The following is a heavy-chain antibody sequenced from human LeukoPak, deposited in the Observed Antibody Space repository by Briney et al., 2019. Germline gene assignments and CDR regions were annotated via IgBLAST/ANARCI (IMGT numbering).Heavy chain of an antibody. CDR1: GVIFTRYA. J-gene: IGHJ4*02. Sequence: ASVKVSCKASGVIFTRYAISWVRQAPGQGLEWMGGIIPIFNAPSYAQEFQGRVTITADKSTNTVYMEMSGLRSDDTAVFYCVRGGDSGTLSARVRTIDYWGQGTLVTVSS. CDR3: VRGGDSGTLSARVRTIDY. V-gene: IGHV1-69*06. CDR2: IIPIFNAP. D-gene: IGHD1-14*01.